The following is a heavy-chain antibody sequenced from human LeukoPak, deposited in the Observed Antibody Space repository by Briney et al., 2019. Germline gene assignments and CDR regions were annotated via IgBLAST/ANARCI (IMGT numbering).Heavy chain of an antibody. Sequence: ASVKVSCKASGYTFTSYGISWVRQAPGQGLGWMGWISAYNGNTNYAQKLQGRVTVTTDTSTSTAYMELRSLRSDDTAVYYCARESYGSGSYYNPYYYYYMDVWGKGTAVTISS. CDR3: ARESYGSGSYYNPYYYYYMDV. CDR1: GYTFTSYG. CDR2: ISAYNGNT. J-gene: IGHJ6*03. V-gene: IGHV1-18*01. D-gene: IGHD3-10*01.